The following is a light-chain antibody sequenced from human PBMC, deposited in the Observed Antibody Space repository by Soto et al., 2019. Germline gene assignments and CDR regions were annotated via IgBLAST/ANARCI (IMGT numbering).Light chain of an antibody. J-gene: IGKJ1*01. CDR3: LQDYNYPWT. V-gene: IGKV1-6*01. Sequence: AIRMTQSPSSFSASTGDRVTITCRASQGIRNDLGWYQQKPGKAPKLLIYAASSLQSGVPSRFSGSGSGTDFTLTISSLQPEDFATYYCLQDYNYPWTFGQGTKVHIK. CDR1: QGIRND. CDR2: AAS.